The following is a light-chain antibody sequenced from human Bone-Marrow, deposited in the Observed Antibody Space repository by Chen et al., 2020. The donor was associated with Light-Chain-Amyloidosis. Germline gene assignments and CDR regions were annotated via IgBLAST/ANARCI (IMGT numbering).Light chain of an antibody. J-gene: IGLJ2*01. CDR1: DLPTKY. Sequence: SYELTQPPSVSVSPGQTARIPCSGDDLPTKYAYWYQQKPGQAPVLVTHRDTERPSGISERFSGSSSGTTATLTISGVQAEDEADYHCQSADSSGTYEGIFGGGTKLTVL. CDR3: QSADSSGTYEGI. V-gene: IGLV3-25*03. CDR2: RDT.